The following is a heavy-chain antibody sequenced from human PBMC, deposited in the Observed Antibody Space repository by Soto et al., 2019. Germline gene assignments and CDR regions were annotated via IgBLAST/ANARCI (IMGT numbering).Heavy chain of an antibody. V-gene: IGHV3-66*01. D-gene: IGHD1-1*01. CDR3: ARDGTYNSV. CDR2: IYSGGAT. Sequence: EVQLVESGGGLVQPGGSLRLSCAASGFTVSNYYMRWVRQAPGKGLEWVSLIYSGGATYYADSVKGRFTISRDNSKNTPYLQMNSLRVAVTAVYYCARDGTYNSVGGQGILVPVSS. CDR1: GFTVSNYY. J-gene: IGHJ4*02.